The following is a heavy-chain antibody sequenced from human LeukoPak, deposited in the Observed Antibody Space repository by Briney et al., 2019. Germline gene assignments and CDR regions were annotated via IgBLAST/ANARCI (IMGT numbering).Heavy chain of an antibody. J-gene: IGHJ6*02. Sequence: GGSLRLSCAASGLSVSSHYMSWVRQAPGKGLEWVSVIHSVGSTDYADSVKGRFTISRDNPKNRVDLQVTSLRAEDTAVYYCASSRIFGNAMDVWGQGTTVTVSS. D-gene: IGHD3-3*01. CDR2: IHSVGST. CDR3: ASSRIFGNAMDV. V-gene: IGHV3-53*01. CDR1: GLSVSSHY.